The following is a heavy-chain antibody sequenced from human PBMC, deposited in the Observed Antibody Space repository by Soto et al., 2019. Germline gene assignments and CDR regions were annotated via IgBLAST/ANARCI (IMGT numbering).Heavy chain of an antibody. D-gene: IGHD3-10*01. J-gene: IGHJ3*02. CDR1: GGSISSSSYY. CDR2: IYYSGST. V-gene: IGHV4-39*01. CDR3: WVYGSGNKYGFDI. Sequence: SETLSLTCTVSGGSISSSSYYWGWIRQPPGKGLEWIGSIYYSGSTYYNPSLKSRVTISVDTSKNQFSLKLSSVTAADTAVYYCWVYGSGNKYGFDIWGQGTMVTVSS.